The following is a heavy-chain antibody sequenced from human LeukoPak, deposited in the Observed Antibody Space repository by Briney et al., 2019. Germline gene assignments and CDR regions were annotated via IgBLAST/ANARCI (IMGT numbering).Heavy chain of an antibody. V-gene: IGHV3-30*02. CDR2: IRSDGSNK. CDR3: AKDPGVDY. J-gene: IGHJ4*02. Sequence: GGSLRLSCAASGFTFSSYGMHWVRQAPGKGLEWVTFIRSDGSNKYYADSVKGRFTISRDNSKNTLYLQMNCLRAEDTAVYYCAKDPGVDYWGQGTLVTVSS. D-gene: IGHD7-27*01. CDR1: GFTFSSYG.